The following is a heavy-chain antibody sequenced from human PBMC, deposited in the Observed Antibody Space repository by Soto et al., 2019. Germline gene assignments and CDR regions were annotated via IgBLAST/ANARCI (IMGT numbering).Heavy chain of an antibody. CDR2: IIPIFGTA. D-gene: IGHD6-13*01. V-gene: IGHV1-69*06. J-gene: IGHJ4*02. Sequence: SVKVSCKASVGTFSSYAISWVRQAPGQGLEWMGGIIPIFGTANYAQKFQGRVTITADKSTSTAYMELSSLRSEDTAVYYCAKVGIAASRYYFDDWGQGTLVTV. CDR1: VGTFSSYA. CDR3: AKVGIAASRYYFDD.